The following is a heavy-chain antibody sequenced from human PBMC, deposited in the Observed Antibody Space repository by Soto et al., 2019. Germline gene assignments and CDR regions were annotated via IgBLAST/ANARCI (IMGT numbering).Heavy chain of an antibody. CDR3: ARVNSYGTIDY. D-gene: IGHD5-18*01. J-gene: IGHJ4*02. V-gene: IGHV4-38-2*01. CDR2: IYHSGST. Sequence: PSETLSLTCAVSGYSISSGYYWGWIRQPPGKGLEWIGSIYHSGSTYYNPSLKSRVTISVDTSKNQFSLKLSSVTAADTAVYYCARVNSYGTIDYWGQGTLVTVSS. CDR1: GYSISSGYY.